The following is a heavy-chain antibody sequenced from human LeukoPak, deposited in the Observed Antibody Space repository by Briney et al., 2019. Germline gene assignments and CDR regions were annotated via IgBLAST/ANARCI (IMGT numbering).Heavy chain of an antibody. J-gene: IGHJ6*03. CDR1: GYTFTSYG. CDR3: ATHTIFGVAYYYYYMDV. D-gene: IGHD3-3*01. Sequence: GASVKVSCMASGYTFTSYGISWVRQAPGQGLEWMGGIIPIFGTANYAQKFQGRVTVTTGESTSTAYMELSSLRSEDTAVYYCATHTIFGVAYYYYYMDVWGKGTTVTVSS. CDR2: IIPIFGTA. V-gene: IGHV1-69*05.